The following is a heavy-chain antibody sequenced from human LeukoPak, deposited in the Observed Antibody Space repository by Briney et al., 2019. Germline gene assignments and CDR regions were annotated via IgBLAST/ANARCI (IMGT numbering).Heavy chain of an antibody. V-gene: IGHV3-23*01. CDR3: AKVERGWNDY. J-gene: IGHJ4*02. D-gene: IGHD6-19*01. CDR1: GFTFSSYG. Sequence: GGSLRLSCAASGFTFSSYGMHWVRQAPGKGLEWVSTITGSGGSTYYADSVKGRFTISRDNSKNTLYLQMNSLRAEDTAVYYCAKVERGWNDYWGQGTLVTVSS. CDR2: ITGSGGST.